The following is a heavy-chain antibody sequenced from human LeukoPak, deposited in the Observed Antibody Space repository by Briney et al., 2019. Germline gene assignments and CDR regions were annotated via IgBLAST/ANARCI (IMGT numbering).Heavy chain of an antibody. CDR2: IKQDASEK. CDR1: GSTFSRYS. V-gene: IGHV3-7*01. D-gene: IGHD3-3*01. CDR3: VRLIHNYDFSYAEC. J-gene: IGHJ4*02. Sequence: PGGSLRLSCAASGSTFSRYSMSCVRQAPGKGLEWVANIKQDASEKYYVDSVKGRFTISRNNANKLLYLQMNSLRAEDTAVYYCVRLIHNYDFSYAECGGQGTLVTVSS.